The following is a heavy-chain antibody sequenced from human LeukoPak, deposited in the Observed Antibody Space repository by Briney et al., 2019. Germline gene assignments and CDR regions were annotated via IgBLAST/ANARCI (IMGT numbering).Heavy chain of an antibody. V-gene: IGHV3-53*01. J-gene: IGHJ4*02. CDR3: AKAPVLRYFDWLSEYYFDY. CDR1: GFTFNKYT. Sequence: PGGSLRLSCAASGFTFNKYTMNWVRQAPGKGLEWVSVIYSGGSTYYADSVKGRFTISRDNSKNTLYLQMNSLRAEDTAVYYCAKAPVLRYFDWLSEYYFDYWGQGTLVTVSS. CDR2: IYSGGST. D-gene: IGHD3-9*01.